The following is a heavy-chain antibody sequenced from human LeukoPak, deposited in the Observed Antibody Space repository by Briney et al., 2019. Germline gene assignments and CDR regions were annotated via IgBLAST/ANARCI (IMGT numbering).Heavy chain of an antibody. V-gene: IGHV3-23*01. CDR2: ISARGGST. Sequence: QPGGSLRLSCAASGFTFSSYAMSWVRQAPGKWLEWVSGISARGGSTDYADSVKGRFTIFSDNSKTTLYLQMSRLIAEETAVYFCARDLLSSSSWFPFDYWGQGTVVTVSS. CDR3: ARDLLSSSSWFPFDY. D-gene: IGHD6-13*01. CDR1: GFTFSSYA. J-gene: IGHJ4*02.